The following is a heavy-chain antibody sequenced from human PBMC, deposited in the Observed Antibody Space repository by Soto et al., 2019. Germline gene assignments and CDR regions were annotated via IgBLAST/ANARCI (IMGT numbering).Heavy chain of an antibody. V-gene: IGHV4-34*01. Sequence: SETLSLTCAVYSGSFSGYLWNWIRQPPGKGLEWIGEINHSGGTNYNPSLKSRVTLSVDKSKNQFSLRLSSVTAADTAMYYCARRGGGVVLAATTPFDYWGQGTLVTVSS. CDR1: SGSFSGYL. CDR2: INHSGGT. D-gene: IGHD2-15*01. J-gene: IGHJ4*02. CDR3: ARRGGGVVLAATTPFDY.